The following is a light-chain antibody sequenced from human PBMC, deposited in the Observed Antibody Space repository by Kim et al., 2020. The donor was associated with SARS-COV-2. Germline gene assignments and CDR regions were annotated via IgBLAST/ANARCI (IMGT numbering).Light chain of an antibody. J-gene: IGLJ2*01. Sequence: VAPRQTATITCSGDKLGNKYACWYQQKSGQSPVLILYQDKRRPSGIPERFSGSNSGNTATLTISGTQSMDEADYYCQTWDSGAVFFGGGTKLTVL. CDR1: KLGNKY. V-gene: IGLV3-1*01. CDR2: QDK. CDR3: QTWDSGAVF.